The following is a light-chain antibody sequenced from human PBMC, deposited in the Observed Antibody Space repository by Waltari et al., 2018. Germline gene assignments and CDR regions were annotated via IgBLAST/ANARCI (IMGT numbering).Light chain of an antibody. CDR3: QTWGTGIRV. CDR2: VNNDGGH. V-gene: IGLV4-69*01. Sequence: QLVLTQSPSASASLGASVKFTCTLSSGHSNNAIAWHQQQTEKGPRYLMKVNNDGGHSKGDGIPKRFSCSASGAKRYHTSPSPQSEDEADYYCQTWGTGIRVFGGGTTLTVL. CDR1: SGHSNNA. J-gene: IGLJ2*01.